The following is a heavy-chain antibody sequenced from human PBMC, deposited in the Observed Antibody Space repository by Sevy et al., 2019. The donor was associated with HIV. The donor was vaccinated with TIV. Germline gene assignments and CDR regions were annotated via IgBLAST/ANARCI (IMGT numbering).Heavy chain of an antibody. CDR3: ARGGDSSPPWFDP. CDR1: GGTFSSYA. Sequence: ASVKVSCKASGGTFSSYAISWVRQAPGQGLEWMGGIIPIFGTANYAQKFQGRVTITADESTSTAYMELSSLRSEDTAVYYCARGGDSSPPWFDPWGQGTLVTVSS. D-gene: IGHD3-22*01. J-gene: IGHJ5*02. CDR2: IIPIFGTA. V-gene: IGHV1-69*13.